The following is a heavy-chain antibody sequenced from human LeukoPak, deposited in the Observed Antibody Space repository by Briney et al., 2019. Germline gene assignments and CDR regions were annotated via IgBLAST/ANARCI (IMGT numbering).Heavy chain of an antibody. Sequence: PSETLSLTCTVSGASISNSNCYWAWLRQPPGKGLEWIGSIYYSGTTYYNPSLKSRVTISVDTSKNQFSLKLSSVTAADTAVYYCARLLCINGVCHFDSWGQGTLVTVSS. V-gene: IGHV4-39*01. D-gene: IGHD2-8*01. CDR1: GASISNSNCY. CDR3: ARLLCINGVCHFDS. CDR2: IYYSGTT. J-gene: IGHJ4*02.